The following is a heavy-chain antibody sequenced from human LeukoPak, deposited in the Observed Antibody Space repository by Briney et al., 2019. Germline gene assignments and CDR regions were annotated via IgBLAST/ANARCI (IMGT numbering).Heavy chain of an antibody. CDR2: IYYSGST. Sequence: SQTPSLTCTVSGGSISSGGYYWSWIRQHPGKGLEWIGYIYYSGSTYYNPSLKSRVTISVDTSKNQFSLKLSSVTAADTAVYYCVRDLADSSGYPPDAFDIWGQGTMVTVSS. CDR3: VRDLADSSGYPPDAFDI. D-gene: IGHD3-22*01. V-gene: IGHV4-31*03. CDR1: GGSISSGGYY. J-gene: IGHJ3*02.